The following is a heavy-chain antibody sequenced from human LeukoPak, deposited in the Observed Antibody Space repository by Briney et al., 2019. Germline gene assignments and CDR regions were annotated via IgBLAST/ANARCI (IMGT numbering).Heavy chain of an antibody. CDR1: GFTFSSYG. Sequence: QPGGSLRLSCVASGFTFSSYGMYWVRQAPGKGLEWVAVIWYDGSNKYYADSVKGRFTISRDNSKNTLYLQMNSLRAEDTAVYYCARDSGSHLYYFDYWGQGTLVTVSS. V-gene: IGHV3-33*01. D-gene: IGHD1-26*01. J-gene: IGHJ4*02. CDR2: IWYDGSNK. CDR3: ARDSGSHLYYFDY.